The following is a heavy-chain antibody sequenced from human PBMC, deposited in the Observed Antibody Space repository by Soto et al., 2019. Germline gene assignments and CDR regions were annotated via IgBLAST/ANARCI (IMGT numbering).Heavy chain of an antibody. D-gene: IGHD5-12*01. Sequence: QVQLVQSGAEVKKPGSSVKVSCKASGGTFSSYTISWVRQAPGQGLEWMGRIIPILGIANYAQKFQGRVTXTAXKSTSTAYMELSSLRSEDTAVYYCARDRGWLQFNDWGQGTLVTVSS. CDR2: IIPILGIA. J-gene: IGHJ4*02. V-gene: IGHV1-69*08. CDR3: ARDRGWLQFND. CDR1: GGTFSSYT.